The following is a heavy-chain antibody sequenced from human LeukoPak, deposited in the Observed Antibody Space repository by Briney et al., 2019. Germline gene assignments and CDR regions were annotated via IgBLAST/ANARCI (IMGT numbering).Heavy chain of an antibody. J-gene: IGHJ6*02. V-gene: IGHV4-59*01. CDR3: ARDRLYDSSGYSSHHYYGMDV. CDR2: IYYSGST. CDR1: GGSISSYY. D-gene: IGHD3-22*01. Sequence: SETLSLTCTVSGGSISSYYWSWIRQPPGKGLEWIAYIYYSGSTNYNPSLKSRVTISVDSSKNQFSLKLSSVTAADTAVYYCARDRLYDSSGYSSHHYYGMDVWGQGTTVTVSS.